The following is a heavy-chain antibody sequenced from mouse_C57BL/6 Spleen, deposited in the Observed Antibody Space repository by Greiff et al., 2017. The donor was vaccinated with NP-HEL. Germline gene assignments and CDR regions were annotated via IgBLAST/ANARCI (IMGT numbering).Heavy chain of an antibody. CDR2: ISSGSSTI. Sequence: EVMLVASGGGLVKPGGSLKLSCAASGFTFSDYGMHWVRQAPEKGLEWVAYISSGSSTIYYADTVKGRFTISRDNAKNTLFLQMTSLRSEDTAMYYCARHYGSSSWYFDVWGTGTTVTVSS. CDR3: ARHYGSSSWYFDV. J-gene: IGHJ1*03. D-gene: IGHD1-1*01. V-gene: IGHV5-17*01. CDR1: GFTFSDYG.